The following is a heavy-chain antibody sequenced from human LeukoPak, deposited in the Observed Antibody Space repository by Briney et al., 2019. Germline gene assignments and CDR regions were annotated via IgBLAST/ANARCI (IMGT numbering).Heavy chain of an antibody. D-gene: IGHD3-3*01. CDR2: IKQDGSEK. J-gene: IGHJ4*02. V-gene: IGHV3-7*01. CDR3: AREHSDLWSGYFDY. CDR1: GFTFSSYW. Sequence: GGSLRLSCAASGFTFSSYWMSWVRQAPGKGLEWVANIKQDGSEKYYVDSVKGRFTISRDNAKNSLYLQKNSLRAEDTAVYYCAREHSDLWSGYFDYWGQGTLVTVSS.